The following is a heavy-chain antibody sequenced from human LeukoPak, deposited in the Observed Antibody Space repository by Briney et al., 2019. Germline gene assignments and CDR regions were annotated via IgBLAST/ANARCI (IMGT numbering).Heavy chain of an antibody. J-gene: IGHJ5*02. CDR2: IYYSGST. Sequence: SETLSLTCTVSGGSISSYYWSWIRQPPGKGLEWIGYIYYSGSTNYNPSLKSRVTISVDTSKNQFSLKLSSVTAADTAVYYCARAAGDIRYFDWLLYPWGQGTLVTVSS. V-gene: IGHV4-59*01. CDR3: ARAAGDIRYFDWLLYP. D-gene: IGHD3-9*01. CDR1: GGSISSYY.